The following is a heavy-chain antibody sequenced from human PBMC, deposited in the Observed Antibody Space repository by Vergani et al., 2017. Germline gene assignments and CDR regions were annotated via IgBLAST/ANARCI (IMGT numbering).Heavy chain of an antibody. Sequence: QVQLVQSGAEVKKPGASVKVSCKASGYTFTGYYMHWVRQAPGQGLEWMGWINPNSGGTNYAQKFQGRVTMTRDTSISTAYMELSRLRSDDTAVYYCARGEYNSSWFFAYYYYYGMDVGGQGTTVTVSS. CDR3: ARGEYNSSWFFAYYYYYGMDV. CDR2: INPNSGGT. J-gene: IGHJ6*02. V-gene: IGHV1-2*02. D-gene: IGHD6-13*01. CDR1: GYTFTGYY.